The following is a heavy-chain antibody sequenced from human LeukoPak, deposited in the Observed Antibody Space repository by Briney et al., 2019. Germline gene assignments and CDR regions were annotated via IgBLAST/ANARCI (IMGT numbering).Heavy chain of an antibody. CDR1: GYTFTSYG. Sequence: ASVKVSCKASGYTFTSYGISWVRRTPGQGLEWMGWISAYNGNTNYAQKLQGRVTMTTDTSTSTAYMELRSLRSDDTAVYYCARDLITMIVVVRDYYYYGMDVWGQGTTVTVSS. J-gene: IGHJ6*02. D-gene: IGHD3-22*01. CDR2: ISAYNGNT. CDR3: ARDLITMIVVVRDYYYYGMDV. V-gene: IGHV1-18*01.